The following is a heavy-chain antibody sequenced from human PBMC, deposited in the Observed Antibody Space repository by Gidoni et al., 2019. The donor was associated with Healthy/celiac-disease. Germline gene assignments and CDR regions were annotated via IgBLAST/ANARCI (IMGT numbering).Heavy chain of an antibody. V-gene: IGHV1-8*01. CDR2: MNPNSGNT. D-gene: IGHD4-17*01. Sequence: QGQLVQPGAEVKKPGASVKVSCQASGYTFTSYDLNWVRQATGQGLEWMGWMNPNSGNTGYAQKFQGRVTMTRNTSISTAYMELSSLRSEDTAVYYCARGRVDYGGKMALNYWGQGTLVTVSS. CDR1: GYTFTSYD. CDR3: ARGRVDYGGKMALNY. J-gene: IGHJ4*02.